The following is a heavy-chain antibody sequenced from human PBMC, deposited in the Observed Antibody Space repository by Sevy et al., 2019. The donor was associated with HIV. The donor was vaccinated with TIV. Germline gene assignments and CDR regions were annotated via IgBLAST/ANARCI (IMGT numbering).Heavy chain of an antibody. J-gene: IGHJ6*02. D-gene: IGHD3-10*01. V-gene: IGHV3-53*01. CDR1: GFTVSSNY. CDR3: ARAFGDGYYYYGMDV. CDR2: IYRGGST. Sequence: GGSLRLSCAASGFTVSSNYMSWVRQAPGKGLEWVSVIYRGGSTYYADSVKGRFTISRDNSKNTLYLQMNSLRAEDTAVYYCARAFGDGYYYYGMDVWGQWTTVTVSS.